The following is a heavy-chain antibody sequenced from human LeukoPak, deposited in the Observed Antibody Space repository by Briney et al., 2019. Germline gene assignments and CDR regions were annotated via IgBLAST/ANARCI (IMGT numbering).Heavy chain of an antibody. CDR2: IYYSGST. Sequence: PSETLSLTCTVSGGSISSSSYYWGWIRQPPGKGLEWIGSIYYSGSTYYNPSLKSRVTISVDTSKNQFSLKLSSVTAADTAVYYCARQVRSSPSGDYYYMDVWGKGTTVTVSS. J-gene: IGHJ6*03. CDR1: GGSISSSSYY. V-gene: IGHV4-39*01. D-gene: IGHD6-6*01. CDR3: ARQVRSSPSGDYYYMDV.